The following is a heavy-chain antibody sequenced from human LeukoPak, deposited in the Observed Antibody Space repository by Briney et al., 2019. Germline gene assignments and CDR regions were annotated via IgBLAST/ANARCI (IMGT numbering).Heavy chain of an antibody. D-gene: IGHD3-16*01. Sequence: GESLKISCKGSGYSFTSYWIGWVRQMPGKGLEWMGIIYPGDSDTRYSPFFQGQVTISADKSISTAYLQWSSLKASDTATYYCARPRAGDSSPFDYWGQGTLVTVSS. CDR2: IYPGDSDT. J-gene: IGHJ4*02. CDR3: ARPRAGDSSPFDY. V-gene: IGHV5-51*01. CDR1: GYSFTSYW.